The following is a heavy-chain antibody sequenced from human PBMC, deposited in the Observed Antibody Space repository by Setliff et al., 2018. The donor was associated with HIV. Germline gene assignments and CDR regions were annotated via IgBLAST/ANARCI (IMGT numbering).Heavy chain of an antibody. CDR1: GGSINRSNYY. Sequence: SETLSLTCTVPGGSINRSNYYWGWIRQPPGKGLEWIGTISYTGSTYYDPSLKSRVTISLDTSKNQFFLKLSSVTAPDTAIYYCARQTWEYYDTLTGYYRSPKNFDSWGQGTLVTASS. CDR3: ARQTWEYYDTLTGYYRSPKNFDS. V-gene: IGHV4-39*01. J-gene: IGHJ4*02. CDR2: ISYTGST. D-gene: IGHD3-9*01.